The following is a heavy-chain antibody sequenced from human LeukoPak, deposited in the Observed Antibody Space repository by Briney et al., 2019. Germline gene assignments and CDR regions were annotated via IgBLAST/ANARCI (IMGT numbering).Heavy chain of an antibody. Sequence: SETLSLTCTVSGGSMSPYHWGWLRQPPGKGLEWTGYIYYSGSTNYNPSLKSRVTISVDTSKNQFSLKLSSVTAADTAIYYCARAVSGRFDYWGQGTLVTVSS. CDR3: ARAVSGRFDY. CDR2: IYYSGST. D-gene: IGHD6-19*01. V-gene: IGHV4-59*08. CDR1: GGSMSPYH. J-gene: IGHJ4*02.